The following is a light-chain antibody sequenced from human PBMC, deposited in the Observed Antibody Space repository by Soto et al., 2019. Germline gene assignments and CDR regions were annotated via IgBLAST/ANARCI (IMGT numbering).Light chain of an antibody. CDR2: GAS. CDR1: QSVSSS. Sequence: EIVMTQSPATLSVSPGERVTLSCRASQSVSSSLAWYQQKPGQAPRLLIYGASTRATGIPERFSGSGSGTEFTLTISSLQSEDFAVYYFQQYNNWPPFTFGPGTKVDIK. V-gene: IGKV3-15*01. J-gene: IGKJ3*01. CDR3: QQYNNWPPFT.